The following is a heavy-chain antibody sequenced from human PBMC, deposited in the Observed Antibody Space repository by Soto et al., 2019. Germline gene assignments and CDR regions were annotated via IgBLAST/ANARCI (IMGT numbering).Heavy chain of an antibody. J-gene: IGHJ6*02. CDR2: IYTSENT. Sequence: PSETLSLTCTVSGGSISSYYWSWLRQAAGRGLEWTGSIYTSENTSYNPSLKSRLIISIDTSKNQFSLKVGSVTAADTAVYYCASSSLYGMDVWGQGTTVTVSS. CDR1: GGSISSYY. V-gene: IGHV4-4*07. CDR3: ASSSLYGMDV.